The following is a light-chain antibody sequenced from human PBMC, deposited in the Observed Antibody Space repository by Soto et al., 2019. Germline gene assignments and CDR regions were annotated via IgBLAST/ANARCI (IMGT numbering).Light chain of an antibody. CDR3: QQYSYSPLT. Sequence: PGERASLSCRASQSISGRYLAWYQQKPGQAPRLLIYDASSRATGIPDRFSGSGSGTDFILTISRLEPEDFAVYYCQQYSYSPLTFGGGTKVEIK. CDR2: DAS. J-gene: IGKJ4*01. CDR1: QSISGRY. V-gene: IGKV3-20*01.